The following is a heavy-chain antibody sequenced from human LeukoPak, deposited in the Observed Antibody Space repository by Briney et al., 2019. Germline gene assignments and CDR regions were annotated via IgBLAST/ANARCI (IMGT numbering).Heavy chain of an antibody. J-gene: IGHJ3*02. Sequence: GASVKVSCKASGYTFTSYYMHWVRQAPGQGLERMGIINPSGGSTSYAQKFQGRVTMTRDTSTSTVYMELSSLRSEDTAVYYCASSGWFDAFDIWGQGTMVTVSS. V-gene: IGHV1-46*01. CDR1: GYTFTSYY. CDR2: INPSGGST. CDR3: ASSGWFDAFDI. D-gene: IGHD6-19*01.